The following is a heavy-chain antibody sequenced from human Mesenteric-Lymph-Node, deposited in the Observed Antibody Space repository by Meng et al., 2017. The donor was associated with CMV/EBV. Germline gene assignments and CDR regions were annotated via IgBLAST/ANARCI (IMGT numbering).Heavy chain of an antibody. J-gene: IGHJ4*02. D-gene: IGHD3-22*01. CDR2: ISAYNGNT. CDR3: ARSHYYYDDSGYYGFDY. Sequence: ASVPVSCKASGYTFITYGISWVRQAPGQGLEWMGWISAYNGNTNSAQNLQGRVTITTNTSTSTAYMELRSLRSDDTAVYYCARSHYYYDDSGYYGFDYWGQGTLVTVSS. V-gene: IGHV1-18*01. CDR1: GYTFITYG.